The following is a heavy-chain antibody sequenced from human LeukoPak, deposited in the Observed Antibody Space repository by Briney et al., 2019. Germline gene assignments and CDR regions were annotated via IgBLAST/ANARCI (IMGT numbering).Heavy chain of an antibody. CDR3: ASQWLVRRDAFDI. CDR1: GGSISSSTYY. D-gene: IGHD6-19*01. J-gene: IGHJ3*02. Sequence: NASETLSLTCTVSGGSISSSTYYWGWIRQPPGKGLEWIGTIYHSGSTYYNPSLKSRVTISVDTSKNQFSLKLSSVTAADTAVYYCASQWLVRRDAFDIWGQGTMVTVSS. V-gene: IGHV4-39*07. CDR2: IYHSGST.